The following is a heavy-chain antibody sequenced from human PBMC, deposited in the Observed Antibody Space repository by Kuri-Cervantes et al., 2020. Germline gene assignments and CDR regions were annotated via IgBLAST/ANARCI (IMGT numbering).Heavy chain of an antibody. CDR1: GFTFSSYA. D-gene: IGHD3-9*01. J-gene: IGHJ6*02. CDR3: ASLYFDWLSARSYYYYGMDV. Sequence: GESLKISCAASGFTFSSYAMHWVRQAPGKGLEWVAVISYDGSNKYYADSVKGRFTISRDNSKNTLYLQMNSLRAEDTAVYYCASLYFDWLSARSYYYYGMDVWGQGTTVTVSS. CDR2: ISYDGSNK. V-gene: IGHV3-30*07.